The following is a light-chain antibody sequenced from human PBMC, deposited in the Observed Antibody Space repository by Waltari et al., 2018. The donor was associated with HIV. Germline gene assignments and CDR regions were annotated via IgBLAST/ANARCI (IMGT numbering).Light chain of an antibody. Sequence: DIVMTQSPDSLAVSLGERATINCKSSQSVLYSSNNKDYLAWYQQKPAQPPKLLFYWASTRESGVPDRFGGSGSGTNFTLTINSLQAEDVAVYYCQQYYSTPVTLGGGTKVEIK. CDR2: WAS. CDR1: QSVLYSSNNKDY. CDR3: QQYYSTPVT. V-gene: IGKV4-1*01. J-gene: IGKJ4*01.